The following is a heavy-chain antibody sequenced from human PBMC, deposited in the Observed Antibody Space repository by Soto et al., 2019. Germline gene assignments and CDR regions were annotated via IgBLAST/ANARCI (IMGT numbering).Heavy chain of an antibody. CDR3: ARFGCSSGH. V-gene: IGHV3-74*01. Sequence: VQLVESGGGVVQPGGSLRLSCAASGFTFSSYWMHWVRQAPGKGLVWVSRINGDGGTTNYADSVKGRFNISRDNAKNTMFLQMNSLCVEDEAVYYCARFGCSSGHWGQGTMVTVSS. CDR1: GFTFSSYW. J-gene: IGHJ4*02. CDR2: INGDGGTT. D-gene: IGHD3-10*01.